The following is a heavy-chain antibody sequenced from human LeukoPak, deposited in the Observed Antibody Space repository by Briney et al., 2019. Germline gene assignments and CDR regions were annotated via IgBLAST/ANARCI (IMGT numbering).Heavy chain of an antibody. Sequence: QVQLQESGPGLVKPSETLSLTCTVSGGSISSYYWSWIRQPPGKGLAWIGYIYYSGSTNYNPSLKSRVTISVDTSKNQFSLKLSSVTAADTAVYYCARGGSGSYPTFDYWGQGTLVTVSS. CDR2: IYYSGST. J-gene: IGHJ4*02. CDR3: ARGGSGSYPTFDY. CDR1: GGSISSYY. V-gene: IGHV4-59*01. D-gene: IGHD3-10*01.